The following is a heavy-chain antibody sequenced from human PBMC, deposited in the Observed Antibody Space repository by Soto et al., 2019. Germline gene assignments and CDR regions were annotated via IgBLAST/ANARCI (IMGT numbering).Heavy chain of an antibody. CDR1: GFTFSNAW. J-gene: IGHJ4*02. CDR3: TTSRGSYSSPFDY. V-gene: IGHV3-15*01. Sequence: GSLRLSCAASGFTFSNAWMSWVRQAPGKGLEWVGRIKSKTDGGTTDYAAPVKGRFTISRDDSKNTLYLQMNSLKTEDTAVYYCTTSRGSYSSPFDYWGQGTLVTVSS. CDR2: IKSKTDGGTT. D-gene: IGHD1-26*01.